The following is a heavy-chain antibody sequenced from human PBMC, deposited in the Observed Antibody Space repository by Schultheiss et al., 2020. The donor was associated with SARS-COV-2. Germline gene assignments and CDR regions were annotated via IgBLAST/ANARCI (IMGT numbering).Heavy chain of an antibody. CDR2: IFSNDEK. CDR1: GFSLSTGGMC. J-gene: IGHJ3*02. CDR3: ARISSGWYAFDI. D-gene: IGHD6-19*01. Sequence: SGPTLVKPTQTLTLTCTFSGFSLSTGGMCVSWIRQPPGKALEWLAHIFSNDEKSYSTSLKSRLTISKDTSKSQVVLTMTNMDPVDTATYYCARISSGWYAFDIWGQGTMVTVSS. V-gene: IGHV2-26*01.